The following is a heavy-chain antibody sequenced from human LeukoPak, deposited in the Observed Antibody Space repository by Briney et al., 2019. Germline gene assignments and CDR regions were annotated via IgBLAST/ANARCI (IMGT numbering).Heavy chain of an antibody. D-gene: IGHD1-26*01. CDR2: KDSIGST. Sequence: SETLSLTCSVSGGSTRSYYWGWVRQPAGKGLEWIGRKDSIGSTHYNPSLKSRIMMSIDTSKNEFSLSVRSVTAADTAVYFCARQGYTASYYFLDYWSQGTLVTVSS. V-gene: IGHV4-4*07. J-gene: IGHJ4*02. CDR1: GGSTRSYY. CDR3: ARQGYTASYYFLDY.